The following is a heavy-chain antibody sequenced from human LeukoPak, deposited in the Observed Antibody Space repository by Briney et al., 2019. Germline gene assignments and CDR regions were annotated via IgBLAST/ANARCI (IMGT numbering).Heavy chain of an antibody. CDR3: AKEYSSSSGMYYFDY. D-gene: IGHD6-6*01. Sequence: TGGSLRLSCAASGFTFSSYGMHWVRQAPGKGLEWVAFIRYDGGNKYYADSVKGRFTISRDNSKNTLYLQMNSLRAEDTAVYYCAKEYSSSSGMYYFDYWGQGTLVTVSS. J-gene: IGHJ4*02. CDR1: GFTFSSYG. V-gene: IGHV3-30*02. CDR2: IRYDGGNK.